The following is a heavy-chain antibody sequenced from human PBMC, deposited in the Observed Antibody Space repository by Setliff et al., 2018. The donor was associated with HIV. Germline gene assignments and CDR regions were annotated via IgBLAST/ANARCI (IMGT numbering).Heavy chain of an antibody. Sequence: SETLSLTCTVSGGSISSGSYYWSWIRQPAGKGLEWIGHIYTSGSTNYNSSLKSRVTISVGTSKNQFSLRLTSVTAADTAVYYCARERSRGYTDPPRFDYWGQGTLVTVS. D-gene: IGHD5-18*01. J-gene: IGHJ4*02. CDR3: ARERSRGYTDPPRFDY. CDR1: GGSISSGSYY. V-gene: IGHV4-61*09. CDR2: IYTSGST.